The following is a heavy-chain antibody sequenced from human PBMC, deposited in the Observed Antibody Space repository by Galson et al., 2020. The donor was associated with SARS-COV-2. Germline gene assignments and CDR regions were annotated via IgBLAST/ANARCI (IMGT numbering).Heavy chain of an antibody. CDR1: GFTFDDYA. CDR3: SRDRLVGAIQRYSFDY. D-gene: IGHD1-26*01. Sequence: TGGSLRLSCVTSGFTFDDYAMSWVRQAPGKGLEWVGFISPKDYGATTAYAASLKGRFTISRDDSQRIAYLQMNSLQSEDTAIYYCSRDRLVGAIQRYSFDYWGQGTLVTVSS. CDR2: ISPKDYGATT. J-gene: IGHJ4*02. V-gene: IGHV3-49*04.